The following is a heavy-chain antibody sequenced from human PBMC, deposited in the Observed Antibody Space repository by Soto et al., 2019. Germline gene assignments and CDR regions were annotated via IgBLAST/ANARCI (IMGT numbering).Heavy chain of an antibody. Sequence: ASVNVSCKASGYTFTGYYMHWVRQAPGQGLAWMGWINPNSGGTNYAQKFQGWVTMTRDTYISTAYMAPSRQRSDDTDVYYCATGAYCSGSYYNRGMDVWGQGTTVTVSS. CDR2: INPNSGGT. V-gene: IGHV1-2*04. CDR1: GYTFTGYY. J-gene: IGHJ6*02. CDR3: ATGAYCSGSYYNRGMDV. D-gene: IGHD3-10*01.